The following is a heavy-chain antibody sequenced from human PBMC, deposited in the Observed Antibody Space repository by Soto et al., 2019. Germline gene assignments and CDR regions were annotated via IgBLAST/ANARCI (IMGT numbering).Heavy chain of an antibody. Sequence: GGSLRLSCAASGFTFSSYWMHWVRQAPGKGLVWVSRINSDGSSTSYADSVKGRFTISRDNAKNTLYLQMNSLRAEDTAVYYCARVLDGDYVSYYYYYMDVWGKGTTVTVSS. J-gene: IGHJ6*03. CDR3: ARVLDGDYVSYYYYYMDV. D-gene: IGHD4-17*01. CDR2: INSDGSST. V-gene: IGHV3-74*01. CDR1: GFTFSSYW.